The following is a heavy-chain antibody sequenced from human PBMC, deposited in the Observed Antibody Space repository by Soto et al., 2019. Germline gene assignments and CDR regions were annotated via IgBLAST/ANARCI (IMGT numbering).Heavy chain of an antibody. J-gene: IGHJ6*02. CDR1: GYSFTRYW. CDR3: ARGIAAADHPLYYYGMDV. Sequence: LGASLKPSWQGPGYSFTRYWIGLVRQLPGTGLEWMGIIYPGDSDTRYSPSFQGQVTISADKSISTAYLQWSSLKAADTAMYYCARGIAAADHPLYYYGMDVWGQGTTVTVSS. D-gene: IGHD6-13*01. CDR2: IYPGDSDT. V-gene: IGHV5-51*01.